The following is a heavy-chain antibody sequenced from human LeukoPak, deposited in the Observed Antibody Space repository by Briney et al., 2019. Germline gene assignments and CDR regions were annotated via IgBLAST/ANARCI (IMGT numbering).Heavy chain of an antibody. V-gene: IGHV3-53*01. CDR1: GFTVSSNY. Sequence: PGGSLRLSCAASGFTVSSNYMSWVRQAPGKGLEWVSVIYSGGSTYYADSVKGRFTISRDNSKNTLYLQMNSLRAEDTAVYYCAREAGPTPPYYYYYYYMDVWGKGITVTVSS. D-gene: IGHD6-25*01. CDR3: AREAGPTPPYYYYYYYMDV. J-gene: IGHJ6*03. CDR2: IYSGGST.